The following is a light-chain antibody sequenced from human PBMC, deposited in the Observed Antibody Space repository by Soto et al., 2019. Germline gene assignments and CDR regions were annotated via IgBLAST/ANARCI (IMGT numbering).Light chain of an antibody. CDR2: DTS. Sequence: QAVVTQEPSLTVSPGGTVTLTCGSSTGAVTSNHHPYWFQQKAGQAPRTLIYDTSNKHSWTPARFSGSLLGDKAALTLSGAQPEDEAQYYCWLYYNAARVFGGGTKLTVL. CDR1: TGAVTSNHH. V-gene: IGLV7-46*01. J-gene: IGLJ2*01. CDR3: WLYYNAARV.